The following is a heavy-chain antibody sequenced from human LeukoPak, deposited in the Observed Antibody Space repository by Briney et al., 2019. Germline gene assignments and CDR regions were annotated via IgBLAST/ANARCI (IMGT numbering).Heavy chain of an antibody. Sequence: SETLSLTCTLSAGSISSGSYYWSWIRQPAGRGLEGFGRIYTSGTTNYNPSLTSRITISVDTSKNQFSLKLNSVTAADTAVYYCAREFQYWGQGNLVTVSS. CDR2: IYTSGTT. CDR3: AREFQY. CDR1: AGSISSGSYY. J-gene: IGHJ4*02. V-gene: IGHV4-61*02.